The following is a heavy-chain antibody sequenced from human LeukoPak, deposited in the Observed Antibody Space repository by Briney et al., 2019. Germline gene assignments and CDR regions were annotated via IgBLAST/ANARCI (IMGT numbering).Heavy chain of an antibody. CDR1: GFTFSTHW. CDR3: ARDSEVYYYYGMDV. Sequence: PGGSLRLSCAASGFTFSTHWMSWVRQAPGKGLEWVANIKQDGSEEYYVGSVKGRFTISRDNAKNSLYLQMNSLRAEDTAVYYCARDSEVYYYYGMDVWGQGTTVTVSS. CDR2: IKQDGSEE. J-gene: IGHJ6*02. V-gene: IGHV3-7*01.